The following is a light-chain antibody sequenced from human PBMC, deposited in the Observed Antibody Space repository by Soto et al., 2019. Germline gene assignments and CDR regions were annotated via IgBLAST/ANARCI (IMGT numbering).Light chain of an antibody. CDR3: QQYEQWPLN. J-gene: IGKJ4*01. Sequence: EIVLTQSPGTLSLSLGERATFSCRASQSVASTFFGWYQQKPGQAPRLLIYGTSNRATGTPDRFSGSGSGTEFTLTISSLQSEDFDVYYCQQYEQWPLNFGGGTKVEIK. CDR1: QSVASTF. CDR2: GTS. V-gene: IGKV3-20*01.